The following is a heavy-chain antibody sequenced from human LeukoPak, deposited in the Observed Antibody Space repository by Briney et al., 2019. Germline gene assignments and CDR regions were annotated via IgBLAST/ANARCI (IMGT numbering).Heavy chain of an antibody. V-gene: IGHV3-23*01. J-gene: IGHJ4*02. CDR3: AKDKSIYYDSSGSADY. D-gene: IGHD3-22*01. CDR2: ISASGGST. Sequence: SGGSLRLSCAASGFTFSSYAMSWVRQAPGKGLEWVSAISASGGSTYYADSVKGRFTISRDNSKNTLYLQMNSLRAEDTAVYYCAKDKSIYYDSSGSADYWGQGTLVTVSS. CDR1: GFTFSSYA.